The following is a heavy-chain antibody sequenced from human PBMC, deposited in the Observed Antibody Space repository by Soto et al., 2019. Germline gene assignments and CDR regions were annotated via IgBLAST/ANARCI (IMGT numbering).Heavy chain of an antibody. CDR2: IRSKAYGGTT. CDR1: GFTFGDYA. Sequence: GGSLRLSCTASGFTFGDYAMSWFRQAPGKGLEWVGFIRSKAYGGTTEYAASVKGRFTISRDDSKSIAYLQMNSLKTEDTAVYYCTRSPQYCTNGVCYDAFDIWGQGTMVTVSS. V-gene: IGHV3-49*03. D-gene: IGHD2-8*01. J-gene: IGHJ3*02. CDR3: TRSPQYCTNGVCYDAFDI.